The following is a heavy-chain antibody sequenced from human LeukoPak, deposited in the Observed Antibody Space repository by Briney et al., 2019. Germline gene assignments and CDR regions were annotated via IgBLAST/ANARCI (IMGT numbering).Heavy chain of an antibody. CDR1: GFTFSSYA. V-gene: IGHV3-30-3*01. Sequence: GGSLRLSCAASGFTFSSYAMHWVRQAPGKGLEWVAVISYDGSNKYYADSVKGRFTISRDNAKNSLYLQMNSLRAEDTAVYYCARAFTTWFDPWGQGTLVTVSS. CDR3: ARAFTTWFDP. D-gene: IGHD3-3*01. J-gene: IGHJ5*02. CDR2: ISYDGSNK.